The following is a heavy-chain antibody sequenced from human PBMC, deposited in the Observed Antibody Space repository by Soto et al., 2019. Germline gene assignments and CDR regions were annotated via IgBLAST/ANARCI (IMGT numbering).Heavy chain of an antibody. CDR3: AAGEPLDY. CDR2: VSGTGGSA. D-gene: IGHD3-10*01. V-gene: IGHV3-23*01. J-gene: IGHJ4*02. CDR1: GFTFSSYA. Sequence: EVQLLESGGGLVRPGGSLRLSCAASGFTFSSYAMTWVRQAPGKGLEWVSGVSGTGGSAYYADSVKGRFTISRDNSKNTVYLQMNSLRAEDTAMYYCAAGEPLDYRGQGTLVTVSS.